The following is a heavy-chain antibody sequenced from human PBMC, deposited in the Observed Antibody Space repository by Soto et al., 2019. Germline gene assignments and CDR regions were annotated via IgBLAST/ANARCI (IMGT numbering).Heavy chain of an antibody. CDR3: ARDYNRRPVGWFAP. D-gene: IGHD3-10*01. Sequence: PSETLSLTCTVSGGSISSGGYYWSWIRQHPGKGLEWIGHINYSGRTYYNSSLKSRVSISVDTSKNQFSLKLSSVTAADTAIYYCARDYNRRPVGWFAPWGQGTLVTVS. CDR1: GGSISSGGYY. J-gene: IGHJ5*02. CDR2: INYSGRT. V-gene: IGHV4-31*03.